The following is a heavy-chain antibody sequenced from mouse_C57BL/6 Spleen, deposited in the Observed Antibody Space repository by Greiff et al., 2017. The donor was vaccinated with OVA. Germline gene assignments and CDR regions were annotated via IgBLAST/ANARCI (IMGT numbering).Heavy chain of an antibody. CDR1: GYSFTGYY. V-gene: IGHV1-42*01. CDR2: INPSTGGT. J-gene: IGHJ4*01. D-gene: IGHD2-4*01. CDR3: ARSYDYDVYYAMDY. Sequence: VQLQQSGPELVKPGASVKISCKASGYSFTGYYMNWVKQSPEKSLEWIGKINPSTGGTTYNQKFKAKATLTVDKSSSTAYMQLKSLTSEDSAVYYCARSYDYDVYYAMDYWGQGTSVTVSS.